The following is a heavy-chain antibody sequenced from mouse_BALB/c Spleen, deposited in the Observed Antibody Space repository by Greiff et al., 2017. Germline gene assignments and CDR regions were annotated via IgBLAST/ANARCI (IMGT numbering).Heavy chain of an antibody. J-gene: IGHJ3*01. CDR1: GFNIKDTY. Sequence: VQLQQSGAELVKPGASVKLSCTASGFNIKDTYMHWVKQRPEQGLEWIGRIDPANGNTKYDPKFQGKATITADTSSNTAYLQLSSLTSEDTAVYYCARDYGSSYQAWFAYWGQGTLVTVSA. CDR3: ARDYGSSYQAWFAY. CDR2: IDPANGNT. D-gene: IGHD1-1*01. V-gene: IGHV14-3*02.